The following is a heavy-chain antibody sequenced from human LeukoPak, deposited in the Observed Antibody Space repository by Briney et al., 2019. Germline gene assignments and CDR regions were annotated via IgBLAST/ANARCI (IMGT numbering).Heavy chain of an antibody. CDR3: TTVKFGELSSHFDY. J-gene: IGHJ4*02. D-gene: IGHD3-10*01. Sequence: GGSLRLSCAVSGFTFSNAWMSWVRQAPGKGLEWVGRIKSKIDGGTTDYAAPVRGRFTISRDESKNTLYLQMSRLKTEDTAVYYCTTVKFGELSSHFDYWGQGALVTVS. CDR1: GFTFSNAW. V-gene: IGHV3-15*01. CDR2: IKSKIDGGTT.